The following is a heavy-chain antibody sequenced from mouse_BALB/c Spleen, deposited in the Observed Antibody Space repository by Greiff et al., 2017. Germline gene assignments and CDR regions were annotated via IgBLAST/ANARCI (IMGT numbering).Heavy chain of an antibody. D-gene: IGHD2-4*01. CDR1: GFTFSSYA. J-gene: IGHJ3*01. V-gene: IGHV5-9-4*01. CDR2: ISSGGSYT. Sequence: EVQGVESGGGLVKPGGSLKLSCAASGFTFSSYAMSWVRQSPEKRLEWVAEISSGGSYTYYPDTVTGRFTISRDNAKNTLYLEMSSLRSEDTAMYYCARDMITTRFAYWGQGTLVTVSA. CDR3: ARDMITTRFAY.